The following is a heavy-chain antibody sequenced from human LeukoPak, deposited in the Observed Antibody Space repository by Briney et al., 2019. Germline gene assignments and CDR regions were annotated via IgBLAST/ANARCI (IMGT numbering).Heavy chain of an antibody. V-gene: IGHV3-7*01. CDR2: IKKDGSEK. D-gene: IGHD2-21*02. Sequence: QPGGSLRLSCAASGVTFSSDWMSWVRQAPGKGLGWVANIKKDGSEKYYVDSVKGRLTISRDNAKTSLYLQMNSMRAEETAVYYCARDYCGGDCHYYSYYGMDVWGPGTTVTASS. CDR1: GVTFSSDW. J-gene: IGHJ6*01. CDR3: ARDYCGGDCHYYSYYGMDV.